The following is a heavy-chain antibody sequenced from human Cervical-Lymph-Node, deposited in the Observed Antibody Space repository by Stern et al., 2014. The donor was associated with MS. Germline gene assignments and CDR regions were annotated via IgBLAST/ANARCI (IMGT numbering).Heavy chain of an antibody. CDR1: GFSLSNASMG. V-gene: IGHV2-26*01. D-gene: IGHD5-18*01. CDR3: ARIRDTAMVTGGDY. J-gene: IGHJ4*02. Sequence: HVTLRESGPVLVKPTETLTLTCTVSGFSLSNASMGVSWIRQPPGKALEWLAHIFSNDEKSYSTSLKSRLTISKDTSKSQVVLTMTNMDPVDTATYYCARIRDTAMVTGGDYWGQGTLVTVSS. CDR2: IFSNDEK.